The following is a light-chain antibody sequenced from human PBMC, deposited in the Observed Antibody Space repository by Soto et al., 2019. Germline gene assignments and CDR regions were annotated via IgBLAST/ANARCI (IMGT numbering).Light chain of an antibody. J-gene: IGLJ2*01. Sequence: QAVVTQPPSVSGAPGQRVTISCTGSSSNIGAGYDVHWYQQLPGTAPKLLIYGNSNRPSGVPDRFSGSKSGTSASLAITGLQADDEAYYYCQSDDSRLISVVFGGGTKLTVL. CDR1: SSNIGAGYD. CDR3: QSDDSRLISVV. CDR2: GNS. V-gene: IGLV1-40*01.